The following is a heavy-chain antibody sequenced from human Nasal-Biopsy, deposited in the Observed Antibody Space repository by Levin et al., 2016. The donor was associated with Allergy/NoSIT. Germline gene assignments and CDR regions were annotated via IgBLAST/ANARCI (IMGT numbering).Heavy chain of an antibody. Sequence: ASVKVSCKSSGYIFTTYYIHWVRQAPGQGLEWMGWINPNSGGANYAQRFQGRVTMTRDTSISTAYMELSRLRSDDAVVYFCAREGRLRLGDLSPGGYWGQGTLVTVSS. CDR2: INPNSGGA. CDR3: AREGRLRLGDLSPGGY. CDR1: GYIFTTYY. D-gene: IGHD3-16*02. V-gene: IGHV1-2*02. J-gene: IGHJ4*02.